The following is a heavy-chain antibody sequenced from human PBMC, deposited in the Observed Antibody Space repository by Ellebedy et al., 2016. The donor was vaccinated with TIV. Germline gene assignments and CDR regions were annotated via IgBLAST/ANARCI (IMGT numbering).Heavy chain of an antibody. J-gene: IGHJ4*02. D-gene: IGHD1-26*01. CDR1: GFTFRSYG. CDR3: ATRAVPTTPKKYYLDY. CDR2: IWSDGNNK. V-gene: IGHV3-33*01. Sequence: GESLKISXAASGFTFRSYGMHWVRQTPGKGLQWVVVIWSDGNNKYYADSVKGRFTISRDNSKNTLYLQMDNRRAEDTAVYYCATRAVPTTPKKYYLDYWGQGTLVTVSS.